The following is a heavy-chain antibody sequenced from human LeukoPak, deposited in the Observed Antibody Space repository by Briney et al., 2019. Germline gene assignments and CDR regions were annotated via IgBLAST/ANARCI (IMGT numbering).Heavy chain of an antibody. Sequence: PGGSLRLPCAASGFTFSSYAMSWVRQAPGKGLEWVSAMSYSGSSTFYADSVKGRLTISRDNSKNTLYLQMNSLRAEDTAVYYCAKDRSSSFSGFLEYWGQGTLVTISS. V-gene: IGHV3-23*01. J-gene: IGHJ4*02. CDR3: AKDRSSSFSGFLEY. CDR2: MSYSGSST. D-gene: IGHD6-6*01. CDR1: GFTFSSYA.